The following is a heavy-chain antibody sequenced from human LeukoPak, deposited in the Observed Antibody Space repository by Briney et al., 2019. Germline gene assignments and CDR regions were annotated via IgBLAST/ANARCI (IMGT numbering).Heavy chain of an antibody. J-gene: IGHJ4*02. CDR3: AKGGASVTRYVDY. CDR1: GFTFSSSA. V-gene: IGHV3-30*18. D-gene: IGHD4-17*01. CDR2: MSNSGENT. Sequence: GGSLRLSCGASGFTFSSSAMSWVRQTPGKGLEWVGIMSNSGENTFYGEAVKGRFTISRDNSQNTLYLQMNSLRPEDTAVYYCAKGGASVTRYVDYWGQGTLVTVSS.